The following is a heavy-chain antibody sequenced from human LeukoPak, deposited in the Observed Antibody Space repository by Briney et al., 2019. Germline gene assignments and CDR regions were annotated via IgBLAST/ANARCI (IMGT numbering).Heavy chain of an antibody. V-gene: IGHV3-30*02. D-gene: IGHD6-13*01. CDR3: AKDGSIAAAGTYY. CDR2: IRYDGSNK. Sequence: GGSLRLSCAASGFTFSSYGMNWVRQAPGKGLEWVAFIRYDGSNKYYADSVKGRFTISRDNSKNTLYLQMNSLRAEDTAVYYCAKDGSIAAAGTYYWGQGTLVTVSS. CDR1: GFTFSSYG. J-gene: IGHJ4*02.